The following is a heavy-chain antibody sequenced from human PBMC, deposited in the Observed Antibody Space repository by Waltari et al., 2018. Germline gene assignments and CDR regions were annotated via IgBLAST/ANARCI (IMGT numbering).Heavy chain of an antibody. Sequence: EVQLVESGGGLVQPGGSLRLSCAASGFTFSSYSMNWVRQAPGKGLEWVSYISSSSSTIYYADSVKGRFTISRDNAKNSLYLQMNSLRAEDTAVYYCARALGYGDYGHWGQGTLVTVSS. CDR1: GFTFSSYS. D-gene: IGHD4-17*01. CDR2: ISSSSSTI. J-gene: IGHJ4*02. V-gene: IGHV3-48*01. CDR3: ARALGYGDYGH.